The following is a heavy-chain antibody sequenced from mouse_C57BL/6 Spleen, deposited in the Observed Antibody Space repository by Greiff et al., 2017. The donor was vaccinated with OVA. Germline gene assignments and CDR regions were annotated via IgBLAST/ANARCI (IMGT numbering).Heavy chain of an antibody. CDR1: GYSITSGYY. J-gene: IGHJ1*03. D-gene: IGHD2-3*01. V-gene: IGHV3-6*01. CDR3: ASSYDGYTGYFDV. CDR2: ISYDGSN. Sequence: EVKLMESGPGLVKPSQSLSLTCSVTGYSITSGYYWNWIRQFPGNKLEWMGYISYDGSNNYNPSLKNRISITRDTSKNQFFLKLNSVTTEDTATYYCASSYDGYTGYFDVWGTGTTVTVSS.